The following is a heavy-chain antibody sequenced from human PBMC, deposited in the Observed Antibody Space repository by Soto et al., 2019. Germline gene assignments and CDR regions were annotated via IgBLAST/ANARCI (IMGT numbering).Heavy chain of an antibody. CDR3: ASTLNLVVVPAAMGWFDP. D-gene: IGHD2-2*01. CDR2: ISSSGSTI. Sequence: PGGSLRLSCAASGFTFSGYYMSWIRQAPGKGLEWVSYISSSGSTIYYADSVKGRFTISRDNAKNSLYLQMNSLRAEDTAVYYCASTLNLVVVPAAMGWFDPWGQGTLVTVSS. CDR1: GFTFSGYY. V-gene: IGHV3-11*01. J-gene: IGHJ5*02.